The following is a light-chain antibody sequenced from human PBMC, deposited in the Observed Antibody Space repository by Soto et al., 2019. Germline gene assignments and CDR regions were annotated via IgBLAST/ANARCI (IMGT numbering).Light chain of an antibody. J-gene: IGKJ4*01. CDR1: QSVLYSSNNKNY. CDR2: WAS. V-gene: IGKV4-1*01. Sequence: DIVMTQSPDSLPVSLGERATINCKSSQSVLYSSNNKNYLAWYQQKPGQPPKLLIYWASTRESGVPDRFSGGGSGSDFTLTISSLQADDVAVYYCQQYYSPPLTFGGGTKVEIK. CDR3: QQYYSPPLT.